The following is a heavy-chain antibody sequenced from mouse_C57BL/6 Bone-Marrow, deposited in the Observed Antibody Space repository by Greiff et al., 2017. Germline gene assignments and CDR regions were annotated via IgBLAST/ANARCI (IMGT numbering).Heavy chain of an antibody. CDR1: GYTFTDYY. V-gene: IGHV1-26*01. CDR2: INPNNGGT. CDR3: ARDYYGSSWYFDY. J-gene: IGHJ2*01. Sequence: EVQLKQSGPELVKPGASVKISCKASGYTFTDYYMNWVKQSHGKSLEWIGDINPNNGGTSYNQKLKGKATLTVDKSSSTAYMELRSLTSEDSSVYYCARDYYGSSWYFDYWGQGTILTVSS. D-gene: IGHD1-1*01.